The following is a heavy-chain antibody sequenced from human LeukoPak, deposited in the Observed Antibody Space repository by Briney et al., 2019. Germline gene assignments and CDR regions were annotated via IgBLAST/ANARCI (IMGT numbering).Heavy chain of an antibody. J-gene: IGHJ3*02. V-gene: IGHV4-38-2*01. CDR3: ARQGLYYYDSSGPDAFDI. Sequence: SETLSLTCAVSGYSISSGYYWGWIRPPPGKGLEWIGSIYHSGSTYYNPSVKSRVTISVDTSKNQFSLKLSSVTAADTAVYYCARQGLYYYDSSGPDAFDIWGQGTMVTVSS. CDR2: IYHSGST. D-gene: IGHD3-22*01. CDR1: GYSISSGYY.